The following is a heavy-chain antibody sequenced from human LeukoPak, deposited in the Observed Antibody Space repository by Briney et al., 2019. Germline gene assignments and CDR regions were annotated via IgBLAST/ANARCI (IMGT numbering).Heavy chain of an antibody. Sequence: PSETLSLTCTVSGGSISIYYWNWIRQPAGKGLEWIGRIFTNGITNYNPSFKSRVTMSVDKSKNQFSLNLSSVTAADTAVYYCARESPGTYYNPLGYMDVWGRGTTVTVSS. J-gene: IGHJ6*03. D-gene: IGHD3-10*01. CDR1: GGSISIYY. CDR3: ARESPGTYYNPLGYMDV. CDR2: IFTNGIT. V-gene: IGHV4-4*07.